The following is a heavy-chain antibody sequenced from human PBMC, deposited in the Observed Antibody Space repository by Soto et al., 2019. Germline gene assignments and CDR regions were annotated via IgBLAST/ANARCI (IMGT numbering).Heavy chain of an antibody. Sequence: QVQQVESGGGVVQPGRSLRLSCAASEFTFSTYGMHWVRQAPGKGLEWVAVTSYDGSNKYYADSVKGRFTISRDNSKNTLYLQMNSLTAEDTAVYYCAKDSSLMAAGGTVDYWGQGTLVTVSS. CDR3: AKDSSLMAAGGTVDY. CDR2: TSYDGSNK. D-gene: IGHD6-13*01. V-gene: IGHV3-30*18. J-gene: IGHJ4*02. CDR1: EFTFSTYG.